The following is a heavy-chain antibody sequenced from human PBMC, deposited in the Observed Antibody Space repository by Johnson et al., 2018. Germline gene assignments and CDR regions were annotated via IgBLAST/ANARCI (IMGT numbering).Heavy chain of an antibody. V-gene: IGHV3-30*03. CDR2: ISYDGSYK. Sequence: QVQLVESGGGVVQXARSLRLSCAASGFTFSSYGMHWVRQAPGKGLEWVAVISYDGSYKYYADSVKGRFTISRDNSKTTLYLQMNSLRPEDTAVYYCATAPWELDYYYGMDVWGQGTTVTVSS. CDR1: GFTFSSYG. CDR3: ATAPWELDYYYGMDV. D-gene: IGHD1-26*01. J-gene: IGHJ6*02.